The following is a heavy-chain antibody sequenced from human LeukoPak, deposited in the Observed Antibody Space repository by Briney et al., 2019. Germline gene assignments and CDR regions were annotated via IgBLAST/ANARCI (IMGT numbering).Heavy chain of an antibody. CDR2: IRYDGSNK. V-gene: IGHV3-30*02. Sequence: PGGSLRLSCAASGFTFSSYGMHWVRQAPGKGLEWVAFIRYDGSNKYYADSVKGRFTISRDNSKNTLYLQMHSLRAEDTAVYYCAKELRYFDWLSPFDYWGQGTLVTVSS. J-gene: IGHJ4*02. CDR1: GFTFSSYG. CDR3: AKELRYFDWLSPFDY. D-gene: IGHD3-9*01.